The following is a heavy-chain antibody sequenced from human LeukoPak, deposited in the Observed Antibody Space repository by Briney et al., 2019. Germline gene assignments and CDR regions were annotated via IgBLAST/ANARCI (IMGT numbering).Heavy chain of an antibody. J-gene: IGHJ5*02. CDR2: INSDGSST. CDR3: ASLYSSGWPDNWFDP. CDR1: GFTFSNAW. D-gene: IGHD6-19*01. Sequence: PGGSLRLSCAASGFTFSNAWMNWVRQAPGKGLEWVGRINSDGSSTSYADSVKGRFTISRDNAKNTLYLQMNSLRAEDTAVYYCASLYSSGWPDNWFDPWGQGTLVTVSS. V-gene: IGHV3-74*01.